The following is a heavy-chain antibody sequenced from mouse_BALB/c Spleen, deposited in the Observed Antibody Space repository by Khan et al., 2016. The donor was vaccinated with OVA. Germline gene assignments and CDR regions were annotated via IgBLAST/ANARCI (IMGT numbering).Heavy chain of an antibody. CDR2: IYPGNSDT. D-gene: IGHD1-1*01. CDR3: TRAGYGAFEF. V-gene: IGHV1-5*01. J-gene: IGHJ3*01. CDR1: GYIFTDYL. Sequence: VQLQQSGTVLVRPGASVRMSCKTSGYIFTDYLMHWVKQRPGQGLEWIGSIYPGNSDTNYNQKFKDKAKMTSVPSASTAYMDFSSLTNEDSAVYYCTRAGYGAFEFWGQGTLVTVST.